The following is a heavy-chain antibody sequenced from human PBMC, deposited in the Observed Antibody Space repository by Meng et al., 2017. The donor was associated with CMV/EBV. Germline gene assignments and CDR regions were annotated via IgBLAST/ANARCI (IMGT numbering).Heavy chain of an antibody. D-gene: IGHD4-11*01. CDR3: ARVRGADYSIAQGRSTGYYFDY. CDR1: GSTFICYS. CDR2: ISSSSSYI. V-gene: IGHV3-21*01. Sequence: EVQLVESGGGLVTPGGSVRLSCAASGSTFICYSMNWVRQAPGKGLDCVSSISSSSSYIYYADSVKGRFTISRDNAKNSLYLQMNSLRAEDTAVYYCARVRGADYSIAQGRSTGYYFDYWGQGTLVTVSS. J-gene: IGHJ4*02.